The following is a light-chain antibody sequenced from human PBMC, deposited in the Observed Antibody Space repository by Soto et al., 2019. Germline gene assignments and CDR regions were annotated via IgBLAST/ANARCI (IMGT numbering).Light chain of an antibody. J-gene: IGKJ1*01. CDR1: QSISSW. CDR3: QKYNTYPWT. Sequence: DIQMTQSPATLSASVGDRVTITCRASQSISSWLAWYQQKPGKVPKLLIDDASSLESGVPSRFSGSRSGTEFTLTISSLQPDDVATYYCQKYNTYPWTFGKGTKVEIK. V-gene: IGKV1-5*01. CDR2: DAS.